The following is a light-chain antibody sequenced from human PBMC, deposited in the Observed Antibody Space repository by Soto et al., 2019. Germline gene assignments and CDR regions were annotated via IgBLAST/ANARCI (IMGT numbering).Light chain of an antibody. J-gene: IGKJ1*01. CDR2: WRS. Sequence: DIVMPQSPLSLTVTPVEPASISCRSSQSLLHSNGYNSLDWYLQKPGQSPQLLSYWRSNLPSGVPDRLSGSGSGTDFTLKINRVEAEDVGVYFCMQGLQSPPTFGQGTKVEIK. CDR3: MQGLQSPPT. V-gene: IGKV2-28*01. CDR1: QSLLHSNGYNS.